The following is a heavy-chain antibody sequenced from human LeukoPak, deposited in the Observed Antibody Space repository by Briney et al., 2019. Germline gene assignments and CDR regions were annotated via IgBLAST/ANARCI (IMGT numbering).Heavy chain of an antibody. Sequence: PGGSLRLSCAASGFTFSNYAMSWVRQAPGKGLEWVSAISGSGSSTDYADSVRGRFTISRDNSKNTLYLQMNSLRAEDTAVYYRAKGDPLYYFDYWGHRTLVTVSS. J-gene: IGHJ4*01. CDR3: AKGDPLYYFDY. V-gene: IGHV3-23*01. CDR1: GFTFSNYA. CDR2: ISGSGSST.